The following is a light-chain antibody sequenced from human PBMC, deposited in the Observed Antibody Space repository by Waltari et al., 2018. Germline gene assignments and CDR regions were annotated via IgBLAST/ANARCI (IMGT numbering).Light chain of an antibody. CDR2: GAS. CDR3: QQGGGPLRFT. J-gene: IGKJ2*01. V-gene: IGKV3-20*01. CDR1: QSISSTY. Sequence: EIVLTQSPGTLSLSPGERATLSPRASQSISSTYLPWYQQKPGQAPSRLIYGASRRATGIPDRCSGSGSGTDFTLSISRLEPEDFAVYYCQQGGGPLRFTFGQGTKLEIK.